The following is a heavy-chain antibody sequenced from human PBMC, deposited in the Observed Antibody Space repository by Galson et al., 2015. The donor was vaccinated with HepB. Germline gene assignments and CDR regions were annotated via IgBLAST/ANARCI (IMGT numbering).Heavy chain of an antibody. Sequence: SVKVSCKASGYTFTSYAMNWVRQAPGQGLEWMGWINTNTGNPTYAQGFTGRFVFSLDTSVSTAYLQISSLKAEDTAVYYCARGTYYYGSGSSRGGDYWGQGTLVTVSS. J-gene: IGHJ4*02. CDR1: GYTFTSYA. V-gene: IGHV7-4-1*02. CDR2: INTNTGNP. CDR3: ARGTYYYGSGSSRGGDY. D-gene: IGHD3-10*01.